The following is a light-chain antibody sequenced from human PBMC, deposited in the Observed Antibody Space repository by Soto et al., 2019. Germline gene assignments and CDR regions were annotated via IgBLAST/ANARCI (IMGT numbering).Light chain of an antibody. V-gene: IGKV3-20*01. J-gene: IGKJ4*01. CDR2: DVS. CDR3: QQYGSTPLT. Sequence: EIVLTQSPGTLSLSPGERATLSCRASQSVRNNYLVWYQQRPGQPPRFLMYDVSTRAAGIPDRFSGSGSGTDFTLTISRLEREDFAVYYCQQYGSTPLTFGGGTKVEIE. CDR1: QSVRNNY.